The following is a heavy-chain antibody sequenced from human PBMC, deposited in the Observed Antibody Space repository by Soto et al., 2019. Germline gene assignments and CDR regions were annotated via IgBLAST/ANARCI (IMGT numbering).Heavy chain of an antibody. D-gene: IGHD6-19*01. V-gene: IGHV3-30*03. J-gene: IGHJ4*02. CDR2: ISNDGTKT. Sequence: QVQLVESGGGVVQPGRSLRVSCAASGFTFSSYTMHWVRQAPGTGLEWVAVISNDGTKTYYADSVKGRFTRSRDNSKNKVHLKMNSLRDEDAAVYYCATDRGPRSQWLIDRFDYWGQGTLVTVSP. CDR1: GFTFSSYT. CDR3: ATDRGPRSQWLIDRFDY.